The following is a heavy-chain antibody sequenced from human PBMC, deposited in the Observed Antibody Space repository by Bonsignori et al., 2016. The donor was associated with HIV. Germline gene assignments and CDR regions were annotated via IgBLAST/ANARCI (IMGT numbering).Heavy chain of an antibody. D-gene: IGHD6-13*01. J-gene: IGHJ4*02. V-gene: IGHV1-18*01. CDR3: AREEASSSWYNY. Sequence: WVRQAPGQGLEWMGWISAYNGDRNYAQKFQGRVTMTTDTSTSTAYMELRTLRSDDTAVYYCAREEASSSWYNYWGQGTLVTVSS. CDR2: ISAYNGDR.